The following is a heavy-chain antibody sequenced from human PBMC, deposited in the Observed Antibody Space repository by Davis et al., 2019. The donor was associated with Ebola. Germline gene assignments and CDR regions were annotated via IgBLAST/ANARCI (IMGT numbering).Heavy chain of an antibody. V-gene: IGHV3-23*01. J-gene: IGHJ4*02. D-gene: IGHD3-9*01. CDR1: GFIFRNYV. CDR2: FGTGGDT. Sequence: GESLKISCETSGFIFRNYVMSWVRQAPGKGLEWVSTFGTGGDTYYADSVKGRFTISRDNSKSTLYLQMNSLRAEDTALYYCAKGGYFDSLEIESWGQGTLVTVSS. CDR3: AKGGYFDSLEIES.